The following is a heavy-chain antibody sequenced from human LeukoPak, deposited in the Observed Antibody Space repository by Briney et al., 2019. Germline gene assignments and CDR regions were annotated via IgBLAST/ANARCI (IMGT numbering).Heavy chain of an antibody. D-gene: IGHD5-18*01. V-gene: IGHV3-7*03. CDR3: AKGRTGFSYGYGIDY. Sequence: GGSLRLSCAASGFTFSSYWMSWVRQAPGKGLEWVANIKQDGSEKYYVDSVKGRFTISRDNAKNTLYLQMNSLRAEDAAIYYCAKGRTGFSYGYGIDYWGQGTLVTVSS. J-gene: IGHJ4*02. CDR1: GFTFSSYW. CDR2: IKQDGSEK.